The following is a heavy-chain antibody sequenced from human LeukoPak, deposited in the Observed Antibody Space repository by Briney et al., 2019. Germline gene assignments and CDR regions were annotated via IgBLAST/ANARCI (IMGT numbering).Heavy chain of an antibody. CDR1: VYTFTSYD. CDR3: ARDAHTWELPYFDY. V-gene: IGHV1-8*03. CDR2: MNPNSGNT. J-gene: IGHJ4*02. Sequence: ASVKVSCKASVYTFTSYDINWVRQATGQGHERMGWMNPNSGNTGYAQKFQGSVTITSNTSISTAYMELSSLRSEDTAVYYCARDAHTWELPYFDYWGQGTLVTVSS. D-gene: IGHD1-26*01.